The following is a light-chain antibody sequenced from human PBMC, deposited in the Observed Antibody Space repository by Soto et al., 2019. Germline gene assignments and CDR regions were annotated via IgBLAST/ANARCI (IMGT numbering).Light chain of an antibody. Sequence: EIVLTQSPGTLSLSPGERATRSCRASQSVSSSYLAWYQQKPGQAPRLLIYGASSRATGIPDRFSGSGSGTDFTLTISSLEPEDFAVYYCQQYGSSPPYTFGQGTKLEIK. CDR3: QQYGSSPPYT. V-gene: IGKV3-20*01. CDR2: GAS. CDR1: QSVSSSY. J-gene: IGKJ2*01.